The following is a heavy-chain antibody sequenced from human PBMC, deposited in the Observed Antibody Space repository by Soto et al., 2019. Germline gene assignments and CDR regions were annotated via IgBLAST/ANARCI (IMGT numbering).Heavy chain of an antibody. CDR3: TTSKPASACELSYYYYMDV. V-gene: IGHV3-15*01. CDR2: IKSKTDGGTT. CDR1: GFTFSNAW. Sequence: EVQLVESGGGLVKPGGSLRLSCAASGFTFSNAWMSWVRQAPGKGLEWVGRIKSKTDGGTTDYAAPVKGRFTISRDNSKNTLYMQMTSLKTEDTAVYYCTTSKPASACELSYYYYMDVWGKGTTVTVSS. D-gene: IGHD1-26*01. J-gene: IGHJ6*03.